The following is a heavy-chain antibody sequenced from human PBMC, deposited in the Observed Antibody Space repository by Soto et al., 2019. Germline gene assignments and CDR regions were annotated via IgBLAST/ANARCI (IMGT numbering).Heavy chain of an antibody. V-gene: IGHV4-34*01. J-gene: IGHJ4*02. D-gene: IGHD2-2*01. Sequence: QVQLQQWGAGLLKPSETLSLTCAVYGGSFSGYYWSWIRQPPGKGLEWIGEINHSGSTNYNPSLKSRVTISVDTSKNQFSLKLSSVTAADTAVYYYARGKRRIVVVPAATFGFDYWGQGTLVTVSS. CDR1: GGSFSGYY. CDR2: INHSGST. CDR3: ARGKRRIVVVPAATFGFDY.